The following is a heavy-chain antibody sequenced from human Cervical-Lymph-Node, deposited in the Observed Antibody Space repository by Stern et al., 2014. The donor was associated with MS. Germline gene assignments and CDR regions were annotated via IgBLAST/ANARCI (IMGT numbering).Heavy chain of an antibody. CDR3: AHSLGAFGMDV. Sequence: QVTLRESGPTLVKPTQTLTLTCTFSGFSLSSVGVGVGWVRQPPGKALEWLRLLYWDDDKRYRPSLKNRLNITKDTSKNQVFLSITHLDPVDTGTYYCAHSLGAFGMDVWGQGTTVTVSS. J-gene: IGHJ6*02. CDR1: GFSLSSVGVG. CDR2: LYWDDDK. V-gene: IGHV2-5*02.